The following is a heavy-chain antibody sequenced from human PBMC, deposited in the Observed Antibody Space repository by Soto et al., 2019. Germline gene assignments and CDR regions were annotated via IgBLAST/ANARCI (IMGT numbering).Heavy chain of an antibody. Sequence: SQTLSLPCAVYGGSFSGYYWSWIRQPPGKGLEWIGEINHSGSTNYNPSLKSRVTISVDTSKNQFSLKLSSVTAADTAVYYCARGHYYYYGMDVWGQGTTVTVSS. CDR1: GGSFSGYY. CDR3: ARGHYYYYGMDV. V-gene: IGHV4-34*01. J-gene: IGHJ6*02. CDR2: INHSGST.